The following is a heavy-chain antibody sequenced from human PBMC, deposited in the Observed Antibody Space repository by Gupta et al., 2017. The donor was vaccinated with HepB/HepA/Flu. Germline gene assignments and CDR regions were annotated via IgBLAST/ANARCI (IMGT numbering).Heavy chain of an antibody. J-gene: IGHJ4*02. Sequence: EVQLVESGGGLVQPGGSLRLSCVASGFTFRSYWMSWVRQAPGKGLEWVGNIKQDGTETHYVDSVKGRFTISRDNANNSLYLQMNSLRAEDTAVYYCARDYGVDCWGQGTLVTVSS. CDR1: GFTFRSYW. CDR2: IKQDGTET. V-gene: IGHV3-7*01. D-gene: IGHD3-16*01. CDR3: ARDYGVDC.